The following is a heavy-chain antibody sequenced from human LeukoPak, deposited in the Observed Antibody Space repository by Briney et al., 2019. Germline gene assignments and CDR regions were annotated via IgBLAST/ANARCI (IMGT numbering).Heavy chain of an antibody. J-gene: IGHJ4*02. CDR3: ARLHGWNFNEY. D-gene: IGHD1-7*01. CDR1: GGSISSSSYY. V-gene: IGHV4-39*07. Sequence: SETLSLTCTVSGGSISSSSYYRGWVRQPPGKGLEWIGSIYYSGSTYYNPSLKSRVTISVDTSKNQFSLKLSSVTAADTAVYYCARLHGWNFNEYWGQGTLVTVSS. CDR2: IYYSGST.